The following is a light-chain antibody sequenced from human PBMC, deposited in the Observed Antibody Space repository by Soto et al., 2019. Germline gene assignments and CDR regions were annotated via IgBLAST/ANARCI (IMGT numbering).Light chain of an antibody. J-gene: IGKJ1*01. V-gene: IGKV3-11*01. CDR2: KTS. Sequence: EIVLTQSPATLSSFPGDRVTLSCRARQSFNTKLAWYHHSPGQAPRLLIYKTSSRAAGIPARFSGSVSGTDFTLTISDVKPEDFVLYYLHQCQRWPRTFGQGTKVDI. CDR1: QSFNTK. CDR3: HQCQRWPRT.